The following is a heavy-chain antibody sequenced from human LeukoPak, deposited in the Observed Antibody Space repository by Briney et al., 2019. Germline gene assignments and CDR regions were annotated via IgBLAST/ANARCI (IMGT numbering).Heavy chain of an antibody. CDR1: GFPLSSSV. CDR3: ARDQYSSSWYRGSFPV. V-gene: IGHV3-74*01. J-gene: IGHJ3*01. Sequence: PGGSVSHLRAASGFPLSSSVVNWVRQAPGKGLVWVSRIESDGTSTTYADSVKGRFTISRDNAKNTLYLQMNSLRAEDTAVYYCARDQYSSSWYRGSFPVWGQGTMVSVSS. CDR2: IESDGTST. D-gene: IGHD6-6*01.